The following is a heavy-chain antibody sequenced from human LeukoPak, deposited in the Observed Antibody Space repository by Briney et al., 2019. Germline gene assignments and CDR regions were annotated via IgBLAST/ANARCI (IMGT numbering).Heavy chain of an antibody. CDR2: MSWNSGSI. CDR3: VKGYYYDSSGYDY. J-gene: IGHJ4*02. D-gene: IGHD3-22*01. CDR1: GFTFDDYA. V-gene: IGHV3-9*03. Sequence: GGSLRLSCAASGFTFDDYAMHWVRQAPGKGLEWVSGMSWNSGSIGYADSVKGRFTISRDNAKNSLYLQMNSLRAEDMALYYCVKGYYYDSSGYDYWGQGTLVTVSS.